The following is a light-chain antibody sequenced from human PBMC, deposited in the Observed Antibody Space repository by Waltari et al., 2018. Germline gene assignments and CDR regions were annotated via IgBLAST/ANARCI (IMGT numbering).Light chain of an antibody. CDR3: QQYKTSPTWT. J-gene: IGKJ1*01. Sequence: DIQMTQSPSTLPASVGDSVTITCRASQNIGRSLVWYQQKPGKAPKLLIYEASSLQFGVPSRFSGRGSGAEFTLTIASLQPDDFAAYYCQQYKTSPTWTFGQGTRVELK. CDR2: EAS. CDR1: QNIGRS. V-gene: IGKV1-5*03.